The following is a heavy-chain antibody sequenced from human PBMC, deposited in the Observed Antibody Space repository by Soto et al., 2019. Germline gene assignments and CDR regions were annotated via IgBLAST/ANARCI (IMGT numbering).Heavy chain of an antibody. CDR3: ASHYDMWSGYLSPVDY. CDR2: IDTSSTKI. V-gene: IGHV3-11*01. Sequence: QVQLVESGGDLVKRGGSLRLSCAASGYTFSDYYMSWIRQAPGKGLEWISYIDTSSTKIYYADSVKGRFTISRDTAKNSLYLEMNSLRDEDTAVYYCASHYDMWSGYLSPVDYWGQGTLGTVSS. D-gene: IGHD3-3*01. CDR1: GYTFSDYY. J-gene: IGHJ4*02.